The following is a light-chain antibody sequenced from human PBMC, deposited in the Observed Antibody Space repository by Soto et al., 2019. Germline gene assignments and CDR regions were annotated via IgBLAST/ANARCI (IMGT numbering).Light chain of an antibody. J-gene: IGLJ1*01. CDR1: TSDVGGYNY. CDR3: SSYTSTTPYV. Sequence: QSVLTQPASLSGSPGQSITISCTGTTSDVGGYNYVSWYQQHPGKAPKLMVYDVNKRPSGVSNRFSGSKSGNTASLTISGLQAEDEADYYCSSYTSTTPYVFGTGTKVTVL. CDR2: DVN. V-gene: IGLV2-14*01.